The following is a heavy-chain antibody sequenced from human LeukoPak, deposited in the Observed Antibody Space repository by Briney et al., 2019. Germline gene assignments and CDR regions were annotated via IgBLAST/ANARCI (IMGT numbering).Heavy chain of an antibody. CDR2: ISGGGGST. CDR1: GFTFSTYA. V-gene: IGHV3-23*01. Sequence: GGSLRLSCAASGFTFSTYAMSWVRQAPGKGLEWVSSISGGGGSTNYAGSVMGRLTISRDNSKSTLYLQMNSLRAEDTAVYYCARSTIVAAGTGPFDIWGQGTMVTVSS. J-gene: IGHJ3*02. D-gene: IGHD6-13*01. CDR3: ARSTIVAAGTGPFDI.